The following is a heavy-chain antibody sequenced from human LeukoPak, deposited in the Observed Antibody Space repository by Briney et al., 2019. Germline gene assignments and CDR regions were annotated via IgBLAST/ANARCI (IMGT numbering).Heavy chain of an antibody. CDR1: GGSIGTSY. CDR2: VSYSGNT. Sequence: TSETLSLTCTLSGGSIGTSYWSWIRQPPGKGLEWIGYVSYSGNTNYNPSLKSRVTVSVHSSKNQFSLKLSSVTAADTAVYYCATQLYTSMSPFDYWGQGTLVTVSS. V-gene: IGHV4-59*08. CDR3: ATQLYTSMSPFDY. D-gene: IGHD5-18*01. J-gene: IGHJ4*02.